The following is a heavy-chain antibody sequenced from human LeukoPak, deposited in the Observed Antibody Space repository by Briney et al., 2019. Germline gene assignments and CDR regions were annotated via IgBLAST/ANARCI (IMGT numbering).Heavy chain of an antibody. Sequence: SVKVSCKASGYTFTSYDINWVRQATGQGLEWMGWIIPILGIANYAQKFQGRVTITADKSTSTAYMELSSLRSEDTAVYYCAVSIAVAGRFDYWGQGTLVTVSS. J-gene: IGHJ4*02. CDR1: GYTFTSYD. CDR3: AVSIAVAGRFDY. CDR2: IIPILGIA. V-gene: IGHV1-69*10. D-gene: IGHD6-19*01.